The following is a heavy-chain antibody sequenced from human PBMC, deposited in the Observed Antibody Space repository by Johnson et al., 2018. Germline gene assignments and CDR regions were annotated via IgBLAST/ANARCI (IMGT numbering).Heavy chain of an antibody. D-gene: IGHD3-3*01. CDR1: GFTFSSYA. J-gene: IGHJ3*02. V-gene: IGHV3-30-3*01. CDR3: ASPLEWYHDALDI. CDR2: ISYDGSNK. Sequence: QVQLVQSGGGVVQPGRSLRLSCAASGFTFSSYAMHWVRQAPGKGLEWVAVISYDGSNKYYADSVKGRFTISRDNSKNTLYLQMNSLRAEDTAVYYCASPLEWYHDALDIWGQGTMVTVSS.